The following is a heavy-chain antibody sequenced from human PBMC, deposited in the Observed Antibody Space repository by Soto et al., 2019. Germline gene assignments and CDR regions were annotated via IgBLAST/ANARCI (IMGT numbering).Heavy chain of an antibody. V-gene: IGHV1-58*01. Sequence: SVKVSCKASGFTFTSSAVQWVRQARGQRLEWIGWIVVGSGNTNYAQKFQERVTITRDMSTSTAYMELSSLRSEDTAVYYCAATSSRDGYNLADAFDIWGQGTMVTVSS. CDR1: GFTFTSSA. CDR2: IVVGSGNT. D-gene: IGHD5-12*01. CDR3: AATSSRDGYNLADAFDI. J-gene: IGHJ3*02.